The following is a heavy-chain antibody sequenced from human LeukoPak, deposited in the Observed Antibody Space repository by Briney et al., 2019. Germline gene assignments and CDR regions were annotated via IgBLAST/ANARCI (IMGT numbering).Heavy chain of an antibody. CDR2: IIPIFGTA. CDR1: GGTFGSYA. D-gene: IGHD1-20*01. CDR3: ARAPMYNWNLNWFDP. V-gene: IGHV1-69*05. Sequence: GASVKVSCKASGGTFGSYAISWVRQAPGQGLEWMGGIIPIFGTANYAQKFQGRVTITTDESTSTAYMELSSLRSEDTAVYYCARAPMYNWNLNWFDPWGQGTLVTVSS. J-gene: IGHJ5*02.